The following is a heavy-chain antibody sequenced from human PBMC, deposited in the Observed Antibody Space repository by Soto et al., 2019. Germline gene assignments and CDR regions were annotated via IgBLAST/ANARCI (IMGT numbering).Heavy chain of an antibody. Sequence: EVQVVESGGGLVQPGGSLRLSCAASGFTFRRYWMHWVRQPPGKGLVWVSRIDSDGTTTQYEDSVRGRFTISRDNAKNTFFLQMNIRRAEDTAVYYCARVGESGYYLGPLAYWGQGTWSPSPQ. CDR3: ARVGESGYYLGPLAY. D-gene: IGHD3-22*01. J-gene: IGHJ4*02. V-gene: IGHV3-74*03. CDR2: IDSDGTTT. CDR1: GFTFRRYW.